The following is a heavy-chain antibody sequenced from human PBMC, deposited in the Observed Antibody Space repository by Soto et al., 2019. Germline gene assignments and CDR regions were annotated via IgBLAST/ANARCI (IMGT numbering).Heavy chain of an antibody. CDR2: IYWDDDK. V-gene: IGHV2-5*02. J-gene: IGHJ6*02. CDR1: GFSLSTSGVG. Sequence: QITLKESGPTLVKPTQTLTLTCTFSGFSLSTSGVGVGWIRQPPGKALEWLALIYWDDDKRYSPSLKSRLTITKETSKNQVVLTMTNMDPVDTATYYCAHRGAWGSGSYFPRWGQGTTVTVSS. D-gene: IGHD3-10*01. CDR3: AHRGAWGSGSYFPR.